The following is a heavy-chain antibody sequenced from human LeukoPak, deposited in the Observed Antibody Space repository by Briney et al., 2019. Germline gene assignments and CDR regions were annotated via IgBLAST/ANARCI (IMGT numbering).Heavy chain of an antibody. CDR2: ISAYNGNT. Sequence: ASVKVSCKASGYTFTSYGISWVRQAPGQGLEWMGWISAYNGNTNYAQKLQGRVTMTTDTSTSTAYMELRSLRSDDTAVYYCARASPSNYDILTGYGFDYWGQGTLVTVSS. CDR3: ARASPSNYDILTGYGFDY. V-gene: IGHV1-18*01. D-gene: IGHD3-9*01. J-gene: IGHJ4*02. CDR1: GYTFTSYG.